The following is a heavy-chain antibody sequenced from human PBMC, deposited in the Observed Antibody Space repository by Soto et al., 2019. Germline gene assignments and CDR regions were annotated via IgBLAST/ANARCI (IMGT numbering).Heavy chain of an antibody. CDR1: GFTFSSSE. Sequence: GGSLRLSCAASGFTFSSSEMYWVRQAPGKGLEWISYIHPGGQTIFYAESVKGRFTISRDNAKNSVYLQMNSLRAEDTAVYYCARRGSSWGQGTMVTVSS. CDR3: ARRGSS. V-gene: IGHV3-48*03. J-gene: IGHJ3*01. CDR2: IHPGGQTI. D-gene: IGHD2-2*01.